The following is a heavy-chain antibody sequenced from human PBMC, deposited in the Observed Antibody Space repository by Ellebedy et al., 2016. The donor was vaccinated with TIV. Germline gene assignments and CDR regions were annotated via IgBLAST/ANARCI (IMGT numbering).Heavy chain of an antibody. D-gene: IGHD3-22*01. J-gene: IGHJ4*02. Sequence: GESLKISCAASGFTFSNFAIHWVRQAPGKGLEWLSVISAGGDNTYNADSVKGRFTITRDNSKNTLFLQMNRLRTEDTAVYYCAKGSSSGFNYDRVGFQYWGQGTLVTVS. CDR2: ISAGGDNT. CDR3: AKGSSSGFNYDRVGFQY. V-gene: IGHV3-23*01. CDR1: GFTFSNFA.